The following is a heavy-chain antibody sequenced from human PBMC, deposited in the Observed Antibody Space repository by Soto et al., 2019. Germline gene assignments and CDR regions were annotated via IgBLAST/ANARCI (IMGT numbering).Heavy chain of an antibody. D-gene: IGHD6-19*01. CDR1: GGSISGYF. CDR3: ARHGGEGIAVAGTHFDY. V-gene: IGHV4-59*08. CDR2: VHSSGST. Sequence: PSETLSLTCTVSGGSISGYFWSWIRQPPGQGLEWIAYVHSSGSTNYNPSLKSRVTISVDTSKNQFSLKLSSVTAADTAVYYCARHGGEGIAVAGTHFDYWGQGTLVTSPQ. J-gene: IGHJ4*02.